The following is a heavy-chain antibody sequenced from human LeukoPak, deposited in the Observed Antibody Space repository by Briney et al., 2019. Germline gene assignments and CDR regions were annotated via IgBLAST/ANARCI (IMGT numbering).Heavy chain of an antibody. D-gene: IGHD3/OR15-3a*01. V-gene: IGHV4-59*01. CDR1: GGSISSYY. CDR3: ARAMDDWYFDL. CDR2: IYYSGST. Sequence: SETLSLTCTVPGGSISSYYWSWIRQPPGKGLEWIGYIYYSGSTNYNPSLKSRVTISVDTSKNQFSLKLSSVTAADTAVYYCARAMDDWYFDLWGRGTLVTVSS. J-gene: IGHJ2*01.